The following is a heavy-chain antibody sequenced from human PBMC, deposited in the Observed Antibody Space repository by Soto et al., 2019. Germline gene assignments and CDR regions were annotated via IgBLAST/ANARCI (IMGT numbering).Heavy chain of an antibody. J-gene: IGHJ4*02. CDR2: IYTSGST. V-gene: IGHV4-4*07. D-gene: IGHD6-13*01. CDR1: GGSISSYY. Sequence: SETLSLTCTVSGGSISSYYWSWIRQPAGKGLEWIGRIYTSGSTNYNPSLKSRVTMSVDTSKNQFSLKASDTGMYYCARHKPIEAAEHWGQGTLVTVSS. CDR3: ARHKPIEAAEH.